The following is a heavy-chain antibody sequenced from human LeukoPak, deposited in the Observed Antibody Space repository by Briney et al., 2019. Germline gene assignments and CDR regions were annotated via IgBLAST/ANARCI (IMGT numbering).Heavy chain of an antibody. D-gene: IGHD6-19*01. J-gene: IGHJ4*02. CDR2: ISSSSSNI. V-gene: IGHV3-48*01. CDR3: ASHYSPAWFHFDY. CDR1: GFIFSSYR. Sequence: GGSLRLSCAASGFIFSSYRMNWVRQPAGKGLEGISYISSSSSNIEYADSVKGRFTISRDNAKNSLYLQMSSLRAEDTAVYYCASHYSPAWFHFDYWGQGTLVTVYS.